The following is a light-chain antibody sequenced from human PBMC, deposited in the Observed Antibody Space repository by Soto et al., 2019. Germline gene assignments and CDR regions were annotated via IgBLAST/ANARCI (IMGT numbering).Light chain of an antibody. CDR3: QQYGSSPYT. CDR2: GAS. V-gene: IGKV3-20*01. Sequence: PGDRATLSCRAGQSVSSRFLAWYQHKRGQAPRLLIYGASRRATGIPDRFSGTGSGTDFTLTISRLEPEDFAVYYCQQYGSSPYTFGLGTKLEIK. CDR1: QSVSSRF. J-gene: IGKJ2*01.